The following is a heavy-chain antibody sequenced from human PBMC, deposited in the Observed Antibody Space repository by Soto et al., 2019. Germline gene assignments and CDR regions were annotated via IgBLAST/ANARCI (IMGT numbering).Heavy chain of an antibody. V-gene: IGHV3-33*01. D-gene: IGHD4-17*01. J-gene: IGHJ4*02. CDR1: GFTFSSYG. CDR2: IWYDGSNK. CDR3: ARDRSDYGGNCALDY. Sequence: QVQLVESGGGVVQPGRSLRLSCAASGFTFSSYGMHWVRQAPGKGLEWVAVIWYDGSNKYYADSVKGRFTISRDNSKNTLYQHMNSLRAEDTAVYYCARDRSDYGGNCALDYWGQGTLVTVSS.